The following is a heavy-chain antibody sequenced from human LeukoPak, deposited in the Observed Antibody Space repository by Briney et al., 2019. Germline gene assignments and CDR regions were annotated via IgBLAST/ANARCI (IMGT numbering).Heavy chain of an antibody. J-gene: IGHJ4*02. CDR2: IWHDGSKE. CDR3: ARDGCSTSSCYNF. D-gene: IGHD2-2*02. Sequence: GGSLRLSCAASGFTFTRCGFHWVRQAPGKGLEWVSVIWHDGSKEYYADSVKGRFTISRDNSKNMLYLQMNSLRVEDTAVYYCARDGCSTSSCYNFWGQGTLVTVSS. CDR1: GFTFTRCG. V-gene: IGHV3-33*01.